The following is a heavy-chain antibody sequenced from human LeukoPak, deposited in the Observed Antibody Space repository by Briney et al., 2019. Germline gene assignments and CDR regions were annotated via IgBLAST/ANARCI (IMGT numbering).Heavy chain of an antibody. J-gene: IGHJ4*02. Sequence: GGSLRLSCAASGFTFSSYEMNWVRQAPGKGLEWVSYISSSGSTTYYADSVKGRFTISRDNAKNSLFLQMNSLRAEDTAVYYCARVLKAAAFDYWGQGTLVTVSS. CDR3: ARVLKAAAFDY. CDR1: GFTFSSYE. D-gene: IGHD6-13*01. V-gene: IGHV3-48*03. CDR2: ISSSGSTT.